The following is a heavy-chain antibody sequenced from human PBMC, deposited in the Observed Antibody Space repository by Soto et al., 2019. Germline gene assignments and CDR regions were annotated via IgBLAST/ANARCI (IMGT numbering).Heavy chain of an antibody. J-gene: IGHJ4*02. D-gene: IGHD3-22*01. CDR1: GFTFSSYW. CDR2: INNDGSST. Sequence: GVSLRLSCAASGFTFSSYWMHWVRQAPGKGLVWVSRINNDGSSTSYADSVKGRFTISRDNAKNTLYLQMNSLRAEDTAVYYCAREGRITMIVVAGFDYWGQGTMVTVSS. V-gene: IGHV3-74*01. CDR3: AREGRITMIVVAGFDY.